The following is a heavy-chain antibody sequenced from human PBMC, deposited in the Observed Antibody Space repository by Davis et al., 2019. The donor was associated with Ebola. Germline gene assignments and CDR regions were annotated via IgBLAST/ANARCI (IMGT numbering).Heavy chain of an antibody. CDR1: GFTFSSYS. CDR2: ISSSSSYI. V-gene: IGHV3-21*01. D-gene: IGHD6-13*01. J-gene: IGHJ6*02. CDR3: VKGQGSGSIWSGDFYYYYYGMDV. Sequence: GGSLRLSCAASGFTFSSYSMNWVRQAPGKGLEWVSSISSSSSYIYYADSVKGRFTISRDNAKNSLYLQMNSLRAEDTAVYYCVKGQGSGSIWSGDFYYYYYGMDVWGQGTTVIVSS.